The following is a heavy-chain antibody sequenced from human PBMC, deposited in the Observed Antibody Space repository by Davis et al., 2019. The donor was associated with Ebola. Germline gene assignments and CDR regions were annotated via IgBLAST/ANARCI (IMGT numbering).Heavy chain of an antibody. J-gene: IGHJ4*02. V-gene: IGHV3-33*01. Sequence: GESLKISCAASGFTFSSYGMHWVRQAPGKGLEWVAVIWYDGSNKYYADSVKGRFTISRDNSKNTLYLQMNSLKTEDTAVYYCTTGRMVQGVLRDYWGQGTLVTVSS. CDR2: IWYDGSNK. CDR3: TTGRMVQGVLRDY. D-gene: IGHD3-10*01. CDR1: GFTFSSYG.